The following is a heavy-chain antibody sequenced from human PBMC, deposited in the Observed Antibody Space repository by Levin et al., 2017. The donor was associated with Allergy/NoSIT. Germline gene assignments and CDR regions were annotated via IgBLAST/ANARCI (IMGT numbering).Heavy chain of an antibody. CDR3: ARAGYYYDSSGPYHWYFDL. D-gene: IGHD3-22*01. CDR2: VSDSGST. Sequence: TSETLSLTCGVFGGSISSYQWSWIRQSPGKGLEWIGYVSDSGSTNSNPSLKSRVTISVDPSKKQFSLNLTSVTAADTAMYYCARAGYYYDSSGPYHWYFDLWGRGTLVTVSS. V-gene: IGHV4-59*01. CDR1: GGSISSYQ. J-gene: IGHJ2*01.